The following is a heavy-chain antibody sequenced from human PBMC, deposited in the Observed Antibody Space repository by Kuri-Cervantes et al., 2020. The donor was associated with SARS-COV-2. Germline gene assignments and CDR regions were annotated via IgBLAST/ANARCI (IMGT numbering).Heavy chain of an antibody. CDR2: MNPNSGNT. D-gene: IGHD2-2*01. Sequence: ASVKVSCKASGYTFTSYDINWVRQATGQGLEWMGWMNPNSGNTGYAQKFQGRVTITRNTSISTAYMELSSLRSEDTAVYYCAREARTYCSSTSCPLDYWGQGTLVTVSS. J-gene: IGHJ4*02. CDR1: GYTFTSYD. CDR3: AREARTYCSSTSCPLDY. V-gene: IGHV1-8*03.